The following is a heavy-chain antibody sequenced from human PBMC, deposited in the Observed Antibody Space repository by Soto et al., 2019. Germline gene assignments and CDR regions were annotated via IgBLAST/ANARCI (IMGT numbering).Heavy chain of an antibody. V-gene: IGHV4-34*01. D-gene: IGHD3-3*01. CDR2: ISHSGST. CDR1: GGSFIGYY. Sequence: PSETLSLTCAVYGGSFIGYYWSWMRQPPGKGLEWIGEISHSGSTNYNPSLKSRVTISVDTSKNQFSLKLSSVTAADTAVYYCARGPEYDFWSGYLRTFDYWGQGTLVTVSS. J-gene: IGHJ4*02. CDR3: ARGPEYDFWSGYLRTFDY.